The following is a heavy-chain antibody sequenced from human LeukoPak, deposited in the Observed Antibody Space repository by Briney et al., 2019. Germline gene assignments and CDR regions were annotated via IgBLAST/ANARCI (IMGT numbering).Heavy chain of an antibody. CDR3: ATLRRSGWYIGD. CDR2: INPNSGGT. J-gene: IGHJ4*02. CDR1: GYTFIDYY. V-gene: IGHV1-2*02. Sequence: GASVKVSCKASGYTFIDYYMHWVRQAPGQGLERMGWINPNSGGTYYAEKFQGRVTMTRDTSITTAYMELSSLRSDDTAMYYCATLRRSGWYIGDWGQGTLVTVSS. D-gene: IGHD6-19*01.